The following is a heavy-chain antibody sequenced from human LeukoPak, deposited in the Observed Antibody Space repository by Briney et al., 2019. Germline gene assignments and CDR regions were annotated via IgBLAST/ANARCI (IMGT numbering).Heavy chain of an antibody. CDR1: GGSISSYY. D-gene: IGHD3-3*01. V-gene: IGHV4-4*07. CDR2: IYASGST. Sequence: SETLSLTCTVSGGSISSYYWSWIRQPAGKGLEWIGRIYASGSTNYNPSLKSRVTISEDTSNNQFSLKVNSVTAADTAVYYCAGSDFLEWPYSFDPWGQGTLVTVSS. CDR3: AGSDFLEWPYSFDP. J-gene: IGHJ5*02.